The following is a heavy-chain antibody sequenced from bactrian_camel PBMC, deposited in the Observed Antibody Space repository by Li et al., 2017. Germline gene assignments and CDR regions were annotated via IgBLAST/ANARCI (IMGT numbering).Heavy chain of an antibody. CDR1: DQSSKTTC. J-gene: IGHJ4*01. CDR2: INRGHGVP. CDR3: TKETAWVGYHEFAEH. D-gene: IGHD3*01. V-gene: IGHV3S1*01. Sequence: VQLVESGGGSVQTGGSLILSCAASDQSSKTTCISWFRQIPGKERERVSTINRGHGVPYIADYVKGRFTLSRDDAKNTLYLQLNSLKTEDTAMYYCTKETAWVGYHEFAEHWGQGTQVTVS.